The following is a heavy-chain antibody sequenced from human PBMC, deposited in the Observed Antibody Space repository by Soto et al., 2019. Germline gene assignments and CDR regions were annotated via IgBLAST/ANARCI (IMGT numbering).Heavy chain of an antibody. CDR2: IKSKTDGGTI. D-gene: IGHD6-13*01. J-gene: IGHJ6*02. CDR1: GFTFSDTW. CDR3: ARDGKKLASYYYYGMDV. Sequence: GGSLRLSCAASGFTFSDTWMTWVRQAPGKGLEWVGRIKSKTDGGTIDYAAPVQGRFTISRDNAKNSLYLQMNSLRAEDTAVYYCARDGKKLASYYYYGMDVWGQGTTVTVSS. V-gene: IGHV3-15*01.